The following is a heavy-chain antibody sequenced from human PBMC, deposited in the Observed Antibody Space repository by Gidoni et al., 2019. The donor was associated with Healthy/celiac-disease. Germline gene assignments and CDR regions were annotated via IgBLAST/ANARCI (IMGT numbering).Heavy chain of an antibody. CDR1: GGSISSGGYY. J-gene: IGHJ4*02. V-gene: IGHV4-31*03. D-gene: IGHD3-3*01. Sequence: QVQLQESGPGLVKPSQTLSLTCTVSGGSISSGGYYWSWIRQHPGKGLEWIGYIYYSGSTYYNPSLKSRVTISVDTSKNQFSLKLSSVTAADTAVYYCARGDTLVGRNFGVVNKAPFDYWGQGTLVTVSS. CDR2: IYYSGST. CDR3: ARGDTLVGRNFGVVNKAPFDY.